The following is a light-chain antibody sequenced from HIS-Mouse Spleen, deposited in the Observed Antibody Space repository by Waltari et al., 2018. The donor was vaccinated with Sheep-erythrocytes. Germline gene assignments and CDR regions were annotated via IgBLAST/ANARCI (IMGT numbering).Light chain of an antibody. CDR2: DAS. CDR1: QAISSA. CDR3: QQFNSYLYT. V-gene: IGKV1-13*02. J-gene: IGKJ2*01. Sequence: AIQLTQSPSSLSASVGARVTITCRASQAISSALAWYQQKPGKAPKLLIYDASSLESGVPSRFSGSGSGTDFTLTISSLQPEDFATYYCQQFNSYLYTFGQGTKLEIK.